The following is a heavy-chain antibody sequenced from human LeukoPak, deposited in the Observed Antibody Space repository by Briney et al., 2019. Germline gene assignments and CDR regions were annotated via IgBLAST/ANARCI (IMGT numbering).Heavy chain of an antibody. J-gene: IGHJ4*02. CDR3: ARDRGYCSGGSCYPFDY. CDR2: IKQDGSEK. CDR1: GFTFSSYS. D-gene: IGHD2-15*01. Sequence: GGSLRLSCAASGFTFSSYSMNWVRQAPGKGLEWVANIKQDGSEKYYVDSVKGRFTISRDNAKNSLYLQMNSLRAEDTAVYYCARDRGYCSGGSCYPFDYWGQGTLVTVSS. V-gene: IGHV3-7*01.